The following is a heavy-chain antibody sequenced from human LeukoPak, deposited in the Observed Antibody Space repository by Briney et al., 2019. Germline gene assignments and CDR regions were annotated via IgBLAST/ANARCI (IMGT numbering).Heavy chain of an antibody. J-gene: IGHJ5*02. V-gene: IGHV3-23*01. CDR3: AKDGYDFWSAYQIDL. CDR2: ISGSDGST. Sequence: GGSLRLSCAASGFTFSNYAMTWVRQAPGKGLEWVSAISGSDGSTYYSDSVTGRFTISRDNLTTTLYLQMSSLRADDTAVYYCAKDGYDFWSAYQIDLWGQGTLVTVSS. D-gene: IGHD3-3*01. CDR1: GFTFSNYA.